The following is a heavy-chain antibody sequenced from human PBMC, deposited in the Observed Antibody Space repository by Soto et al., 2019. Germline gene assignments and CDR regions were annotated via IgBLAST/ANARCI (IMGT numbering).Heavy chain of an antibody. J-gene: IGHJ5*02. CDR2: IYYSGST. CDR3: ARDSSGYYSNWFDP. Sequence: PSETLSLTCTVSGGSISSYYWSWIRQPPGKGLEWIGYIYYSGSTNYNPSLKSRVTISVDTSKNQFSLKLSSVTAADTAVYYCARDSSGYYSNWFDPWGQGTLVTVS. D-gene: IGHD3-22*01. V-gene: IGHV4-59*01. CDR1: GGSISSYY.